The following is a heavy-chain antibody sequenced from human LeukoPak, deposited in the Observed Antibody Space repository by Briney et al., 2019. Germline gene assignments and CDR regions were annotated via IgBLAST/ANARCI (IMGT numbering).Heavy chain of an antibody. J-gene: IGHJ4*02. V-gene: IGHV1-2*02. CDR1: GDTFSVYY. CDR2: INPNSGGA. CDR3: ARDNGDY. Sequence: GASVKVSCKASGDTFSVYYMHWVRQAPGQGLEWMGWINPNSGGANFAQKFQARVTMTRDMSTSTVYMELSSLRSEDTAVYYCARDNGDYWGQGTLVTVSS. D-gene: IGHD2-8*01.